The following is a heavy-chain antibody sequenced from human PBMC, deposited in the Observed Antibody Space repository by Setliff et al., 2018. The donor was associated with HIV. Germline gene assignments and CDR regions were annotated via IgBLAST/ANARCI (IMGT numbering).Heavy chain of an antibody. J-gene: IGHJ5*02. Sequence: ASVKVSCKASGYTFSIYDINWVRQAPGQGLEWMGEIIPVFGTLNYAQKFQGRVTITADELTGTAYMDLTNLRPEDTAVYYCARGRRVVPAAESNWFDPWGQGTLVTVSS. CDR3: ARGRRVVPAAESNWFDP. CDR1: GYTFSIYD. CDR2: IIPVFGTL. V-gene: IGHV1-69*13. D-gene: IGHD2-2*01.